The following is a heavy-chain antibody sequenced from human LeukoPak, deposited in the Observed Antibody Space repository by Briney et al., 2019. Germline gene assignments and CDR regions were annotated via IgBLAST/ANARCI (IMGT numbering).Heavy chain of an antibody. J-gene: IGHJ5*02. CDR1: GGTFSSYA. Sequence: ASVKVSCKAPGGTFSSYAISWVRQAPGQGLEWMGWISAYNGNTNYAQKLQGRVTMTTDTSTSTAYMELRSLRSDDTAVYYCARAGRDSSGRSWFDPWGQGTLVTVSS. CDR2: ISAYNGNT. D-gene: IGHD3-22*01. V-gene: IGHV1-18*01. CDR3: ARAGRDSSGRSWFDP.